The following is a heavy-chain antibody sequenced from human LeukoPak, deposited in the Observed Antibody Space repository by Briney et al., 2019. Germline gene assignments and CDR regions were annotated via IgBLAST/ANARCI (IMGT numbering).Heavy chain of an antibody. J-gene: IGHJ4*02. V-gene: IGHV4-59*01. Sequence: KPSETLSLTCTVSGGSISSYNWNRIRQPPGKGLEWIGYIYYSGSTNYNPSLKSRVTISVDTSRNQFSLRLSSVTAADTAVYYCARGYSSGFDFDYWGQGTLVTVSS. CDR1: GGSISSYN. CDR3: ARGYSSGFDFDY. D-gene: IGHD6-19*01. CDR2: IYYSGST.